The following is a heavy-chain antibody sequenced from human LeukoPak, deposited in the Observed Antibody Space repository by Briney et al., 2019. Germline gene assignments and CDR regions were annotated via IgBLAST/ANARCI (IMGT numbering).Heavy chain of an antibody. Sequence: SETLSLTCAVYGGSFSGYYWSWIRQPPGKGLEWIGETNHSGSTNYNPSLKSRVTISVDTSKNQFSLKLSSVTAADTAVYYCASNLGIGDSSGYYAFDIWGQGTMVTVSS. CDR1: GGSFSGYY. CDR3: ASNLGIGDSSGYYAFDI. CDR2: TNHSGST. J-gene: IGHJ3*02. V-gene: IGHV4-34*01. D-gene: IGHD3-22*01.